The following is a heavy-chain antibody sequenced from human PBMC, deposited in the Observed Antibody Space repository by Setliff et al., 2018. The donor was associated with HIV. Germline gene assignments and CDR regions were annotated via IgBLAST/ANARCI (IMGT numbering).Heavy chain of an antibody. V-gene: IGHV4-34*01. Sequence: SETLSLTCAVYGGSFSAYHWSWIRQTPGKGLEWLGEINHSGSTAYNLALESRVSMSIDTSKNQFSLKLTSVAAADTAIYYCARGRDYTGSWFRPFYLDFWGHGNLVTV. CDR2: INHSGST. D-gene: IGHD3-3*01. CDR1: GGSFSAYH. CDR3: ARGRDYTGSWFRPFYLDF. J-gene: IGHJ4*01.